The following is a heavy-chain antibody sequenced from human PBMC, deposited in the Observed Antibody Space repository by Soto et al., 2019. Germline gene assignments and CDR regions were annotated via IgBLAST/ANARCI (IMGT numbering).Heavy chain of an antibody. D-gene: IGHD2-15*01. CDR1: GYTFTSYY. CDR3: ASLGYCSGGSCSNFDY. V-gene: IGHV1-46*03. Sequence: ASVNVSCKASGYTFTSYYMHWVRQAPGQGLEWMGIINPSGGSTSYAQKFQGRVTMTRDTSTSTVYMELSSLRSEDTAVYYCASLGYCSGGSCSNFDYWGQGTLVTVPQ. J-gene: IGHJ4*02. CDR2: INPSGGST.